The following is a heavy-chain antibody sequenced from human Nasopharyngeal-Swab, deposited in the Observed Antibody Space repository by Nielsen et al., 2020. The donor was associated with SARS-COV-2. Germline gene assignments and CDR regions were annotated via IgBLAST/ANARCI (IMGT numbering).Heavy chain of an antibody. CDR1: GFTFSSYG. D-gene: IGHD3-22*01. J-gene: IGHJ4*02. CDR2: IWYDGSNK. Sequence: GESLKISCAASGFTFSSYGMHWVRQAPGKGLEWVAVIWYDGSNKYYADSVEGRFTISRDNSKNTLYLQMNSLRAEDTAVYYCARSEDYYDSSGYYYVEGYFDYWGQGTLVTVSS. CDR3: ARSEDYYDSSGYYYVEGYFDY. V-gene: IGHV3-33*01.